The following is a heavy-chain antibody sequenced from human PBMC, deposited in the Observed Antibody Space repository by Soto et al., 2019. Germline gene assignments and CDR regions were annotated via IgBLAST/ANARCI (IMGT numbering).Heavy chain of an antibody. V-gene: IGHV3-11*01. J-gene: IGHJ4*02. CDR2: IRISGTTI. D-gene: IGHD3-10*01. CDR1: GFSFSDYY. Sequence: GGSLRLSCAASGFSFSDYYMTWIRQAPGKGLEWISYIRISGTTIVYADSVRGRFTVSRDNAKTSLYLQMNSLRVEDTAVYYCARGRGGRSQDWGQGTLVTVSS. CDR3: ARGRGGRSQD.